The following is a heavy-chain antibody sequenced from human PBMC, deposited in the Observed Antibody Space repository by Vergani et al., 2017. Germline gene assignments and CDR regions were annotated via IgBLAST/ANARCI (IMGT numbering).Heavy chain of an antibody. V-gene: IGHV3-74*01. CDR2: INSDGDST. CDR1: GFTFSNYW. CDR3: ARDGWELLDYFYYMDV. Sequence: VQLVESGGGLVQPEGSLRLSCTASGFTFSNYWMQWVRQAPGKGLMWVSRINSDGDSTSYADSVKGRFTISRDNAKNTLYLQMDSLRAEDTAVYYCARDGWELLDYFYYMDVWGKGTTVTVSS. D-gene: IGHD1-26*01. J-gene: IGHJ6*03.